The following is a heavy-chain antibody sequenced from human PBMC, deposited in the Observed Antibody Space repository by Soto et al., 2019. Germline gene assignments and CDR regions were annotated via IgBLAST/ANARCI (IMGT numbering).Heavy chain of an antibody. CDR1: GFTFSTYS. Sequence: EVQLVESGGGLVKPGGSLRLSCAASGFTFSTYSMNWVRLAPGKGLEWVSSISSSSSYIYYADSVKGRFTISRDNAKNSLYLQMNSLRAEDTAVYYCARYDSSGYYWPYYYYGMDVWGQGTTVTVSS. V-gene: IGHV3-21*01. CDR2: ISSSSSYI. D-gene: IGHD3-22*01. J-gene: IGHJ6*02. CDR3: ARYDSSGYYWPYYYYGMDV.